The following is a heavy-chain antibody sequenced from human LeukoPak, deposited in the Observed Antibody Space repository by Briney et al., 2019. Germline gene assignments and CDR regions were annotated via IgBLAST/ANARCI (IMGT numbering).Heavy chain of an antibody. Sequence: GGSLRLSCAASGFTFSSYAMSWVRQAPGKGLEWVSAISGSGGSTYYADSVKGRFTISRDNSKNTLCLQMNSLRAEDTAVYYCAKSPYYYDSSGLNWFDPWGQGTLVTVSS. D-gene: IGHD3-22*01. J-gene: IGHJ5*02. V-gene: IGHV3-23*01. CDR1: GFTFSSYA. CDR3: AKSPYYYDSSGLNWFDP. CDR2: ISGSGGST.